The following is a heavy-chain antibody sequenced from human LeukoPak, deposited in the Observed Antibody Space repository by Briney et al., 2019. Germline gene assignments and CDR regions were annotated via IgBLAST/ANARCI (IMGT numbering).Heavy chain of an antibody. Sequence: PSETLSLTCTVSGGSISSYYWSWIRQPPGKGLEWIGYIYYSGSTNYNPSLKSRVTISVDTSKNQFSLKLSSVTAADTAVYYCARDPGLGIRQRGAFDIWGQGTMVTVSS. CDR1: GGSISSYY. J-gene: IGHJ3*02. V-gene: IGHV4-59*01. CDR3: ARDPGLGIRQRGAFDI. D-gene: IGHD7-27*01. CDR2: IYYSGST.